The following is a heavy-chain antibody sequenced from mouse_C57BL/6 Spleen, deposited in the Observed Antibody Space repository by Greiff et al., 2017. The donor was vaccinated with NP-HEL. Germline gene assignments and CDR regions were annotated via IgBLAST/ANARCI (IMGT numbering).Heavy chain of an antibody. Sequence: EVKLVESGGDLVKPGGSLKLSCAASGFTFSSYGMSWVRQTPDKRLEWVATISSGGSYTYYPDSVKGRFTISRDNAKNTLYLQMSSLKSEDTAMYYCARKDYDYEGGYFDYWGQGTTLTVSS. J-gene: IGHJ2*01. CDR2: ISSGGSYT. CDR1: GFTFSSYG. CDR3: ARKDYDYEGGYFDY. D-gene: IGHD2-4*01. V-gene: IGHV5-6*01.